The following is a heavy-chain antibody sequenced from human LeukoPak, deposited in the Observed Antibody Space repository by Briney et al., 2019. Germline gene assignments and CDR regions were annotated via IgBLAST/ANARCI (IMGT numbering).Heavy chain of an antibody. V-gene: IGHV4-34*01. J-gene: IGHJ5*02. CDR3: ARLPRYCSSTSCYPFDP. D-gene: IGHD2-2*01. CDR2: INHSGST. Sequence: SETLSLTCAVYGGSFSGYYWSWIRQPPGKGLEWIGEINHSGSTNYNPSLKSRVTISVDTSKNQFSLKLSSVTAADTAVYYCARLPRYCSSTSCYPFDPWGQGTLVTVSS. CDR1: GGSFSGYY.